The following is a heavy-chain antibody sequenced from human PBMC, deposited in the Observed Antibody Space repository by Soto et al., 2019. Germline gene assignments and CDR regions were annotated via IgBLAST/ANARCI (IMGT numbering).Heavy chain of an antibody. V-gene: IGHV4-39*01. CDR3: ASWGHIVPVSPTDFDH. D-gene: IGHD2-21*01. Sequence: SSETLSLTCSVSGGSINSDDSFWGWVRQSPGKGLEWIGSLYYGGSTFYNPSLKSRVTISLDTSKNQFSLRLTSVTAADTAIYYCASWGHIVPVSPTDFDHWGEGTLVTVSS. CDR1: GGSINSDDSF. CDR2: LYYGGST. J-gene: IGHJ4*02.